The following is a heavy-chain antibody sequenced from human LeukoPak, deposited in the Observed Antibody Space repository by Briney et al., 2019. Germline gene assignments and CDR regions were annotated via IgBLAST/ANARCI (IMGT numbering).Heavy chain of an antibody. Sequence: GGSLRLSCAASGFTFSSYAMHWVHQAPGKGLEWVAVISYDGSNKYYADSVKGRFTISRDNSKNTLYLQMNSLRAEDTAVYYCARSVYSNYVNWFDPWGQGTLVTVSS. CDR3: ARSVYSNYVNWFDP. D-gene: IGHD4-11*01. J-gene: IGHJ5*02. V-gene: IGHV3-30-3*01. CDR2: ISYDGSNK. CDR1: GFTFSSYA.